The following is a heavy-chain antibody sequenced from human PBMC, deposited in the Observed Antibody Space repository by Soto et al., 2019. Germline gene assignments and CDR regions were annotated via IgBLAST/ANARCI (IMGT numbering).Heavy chain of an antibody. J-gene: IGHJ6*02. CDR1: GGTFSSYA. CDR2: IIPIFGTA. V-gene: IGHV1-69*13. CDR3: ARDPGYIVVVPAAMIPPYYGMDV. Sequence: SVKVSCKASGGTFSSYAISWVRQAPGQGLEWMGGIIPIFGTANYAQKFQGRVTITADESTSTAYMELSSLRSEDTAVYYCARDPGYIVVVPAAMIPPYYGMDVWGQGTTVTVSS. D-gene: IGHD2-2*01.